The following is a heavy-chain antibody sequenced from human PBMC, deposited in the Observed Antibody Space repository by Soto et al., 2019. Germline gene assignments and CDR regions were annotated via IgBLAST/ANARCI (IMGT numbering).Heavy chain of an antibody. CDR2: IYHSGTT. D-gene: IGHD5-12*01. J-gene: IGHJ6*02. CDR3: ARAWHYYYYGLDV. V-gene: IGHV4-30-4*01. CDR1: GASISSGDYY. Sequence: SETLSLTCTVSGASISSGDYYWSWIRQSPGKGLEYIGYIYHSGTTYYNPSLKSRVIMSLDTSKNQFSLKLNSVTAADTAVYYCARAWHYYYYGLDVWGQGTTVTVSS.